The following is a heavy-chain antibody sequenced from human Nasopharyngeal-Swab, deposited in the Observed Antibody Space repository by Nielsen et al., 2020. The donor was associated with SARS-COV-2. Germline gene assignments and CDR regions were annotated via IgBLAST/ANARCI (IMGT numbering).Heavy chain of an antibody. CDR3: ATAPQGIFDY. Sequence: ASVQVSCKASGYTFTGYYMHWVRQAPGQGLEWMGRINPNSGGTNYAQKFQGRVTMTRDTSISTAYMELSRLRSDDTAVCYCATAPQGIFDYWGQGTLVTVSS. D-gene: IGHD3-10*01. J-gene: IGHJ4*02. CDR1: GYTFTGYY. CDR2: INPNSGGT. V-gene: IGHV1-2*06.